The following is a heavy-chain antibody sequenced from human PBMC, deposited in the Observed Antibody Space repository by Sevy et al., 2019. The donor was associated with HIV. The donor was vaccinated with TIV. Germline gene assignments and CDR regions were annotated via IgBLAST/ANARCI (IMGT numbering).Heavy chain of an antibody. J-gene: IGHJ4*02. V-gene: IGHV3-30*04. CDR1: GFSFSRYA. Sequence: WGSLRLSCAASGFSFSRYAMHWIRQAPGKGLESVAVISYDKVNTYHSDSVKGRFTISRDNSKNTLYLQMNSLRPEDTAVYYCARDGGGDYLDYWGQGTLVTVSS. CDR2: ISYDKVNT. D-gene: IGHD3-16*01. CDR3: ARDGGGDYLDY.